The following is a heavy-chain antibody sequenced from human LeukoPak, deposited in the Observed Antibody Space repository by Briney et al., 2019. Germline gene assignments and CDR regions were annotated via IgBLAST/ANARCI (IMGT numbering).Heavy chain of an antibody. J-gene: IGHJ4*02. CDR2: IYYSGST. D-gene: IGHD3-9*01. CDR1: AGFTSSFS. V-gene: IGHV4-59*01. CDR3: SRTVYDVLLAGSYYFDY. Sequence: SETLSLTCTVSAGFTSSFSWSWIRQPPGKGLEWIGYIYYSGSTNYNPSLKSRVTISVDTSKNQFSLKLSSVTAADAVAYYSSRTVYDVLLAGSYYFDYWGQGTLVTVSS.